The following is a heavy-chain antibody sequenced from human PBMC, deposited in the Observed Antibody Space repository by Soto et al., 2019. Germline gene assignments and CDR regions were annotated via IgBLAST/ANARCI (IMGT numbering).Heavy chain of an antibody. CDR1: GFTFSDYY. CDR2: ISSSGSTI. CDR3: ARDSPEWVLMVYARLDV. D-gene: IGHD2-8*01. V-gene: IGHV3-11*01. Sequence: GGSLRLSCAASGFTFSDYYMSWIRQAPGKGLEWVSYISSSGSTIYYADSVKGRFTISRDNAKNSLYLQMNSLRAEDTAVYYCARDSPEWVLMVYARLDVWGKGTTVTVSS. J-gene: IGHJ6*04.